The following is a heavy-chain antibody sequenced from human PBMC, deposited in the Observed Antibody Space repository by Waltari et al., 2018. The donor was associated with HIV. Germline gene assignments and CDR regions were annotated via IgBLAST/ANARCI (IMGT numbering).Heavy chain of an antibody. CDR1: GFTFSSYG. D-gene: IGHD1-26*01. Sequence: QVQLVESGGGVVQPGRSLRLSCAASGFTFSSYGMHWVRQAPGKGLEWVAVIWDDGSNKYYADSVKGRFTISRDNSKNTLYLQMNSLRAEDTAVYYCARVGGGSYHADYWGQGTLVTVSS. CDR2: IWDDGSNK. CDR3: ARVGGGSYHADY. J-gene: IGHJ4*02. V-gene: IGHV3-33*01.